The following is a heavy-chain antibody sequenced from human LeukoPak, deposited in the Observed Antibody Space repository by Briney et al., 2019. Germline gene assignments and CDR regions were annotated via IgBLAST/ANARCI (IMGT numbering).Heavy chain of an antibody. V-gene: IGHV4-38-2*01. CDR2: VYHSGST. D-gene: IGHD5-12*01. CDR1: GFSLSSGYD. Sequence: SETLSLTCAVSGFSLSSGYDWGWIRQPPGKGLEWIGNVYHSGSTYYNPSLKSRVTISVDTSRNQLYLKLNSVTAADTAVYYCARLDSGYDRDIWGQGTLVTVSS. J-gene: IGHJ4*02. CDR3: ARLDSGYDRDI.